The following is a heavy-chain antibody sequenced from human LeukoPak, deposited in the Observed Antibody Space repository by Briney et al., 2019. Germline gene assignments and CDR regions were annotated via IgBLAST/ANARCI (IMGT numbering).Heavy chain of an antibody. Sequence: GGSLRPSCAASGFTFSNYNMNRVRQAPGKGLEWVSSISSSSSYIYYADSVKGRFTISRDNAENSLYLQMNSLRAEDTAVYYCARGPKYIASTGPHYFDYWGQGTLVTVSS. D-gene: IGHD1-1*01. J-gene: IGHJ4*02. CDR3: ARGPKYIASTGPHYFDY. V-gene: IGHV3-21*01. CDR1: GFTFSNYN. CDR2: ISSSSSYI.